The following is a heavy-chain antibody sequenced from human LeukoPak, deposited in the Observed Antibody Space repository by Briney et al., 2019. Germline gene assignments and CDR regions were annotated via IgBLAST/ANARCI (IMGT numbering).Heavy chain of an antibody. CDR1: GGSISSYY. D-gene: IGHD3-3*01. CDR3: ARISDFWSGFTGDY. J-gene: IGHJ4*02. V-gene: IGHV4-59*01. CDR2: IYYSGST. Sequence: SETLSLTCTVSGGSISSYYWSWIRQPPGKGLEWIGYIYYSGSTNYNPSLKSRVTISVDTSKNQFSLKLSSVTAADTAVYYCARISDFWSGFTGDYWGQGTLVTVSS.